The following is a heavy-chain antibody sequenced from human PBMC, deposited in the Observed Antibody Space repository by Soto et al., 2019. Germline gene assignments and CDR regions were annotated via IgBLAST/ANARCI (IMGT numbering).Heavy chain of an antibody. V-gene: IGHV1-69*06. J-gene: IGHJ4*02. CDR1: GSTFNNFA. CDR2: IVVDSNTA. D-gene: IGHD1-26*01. Sequence: QVVLLQSGAEVKEPGSSVRVSCQVSGSTFNNFAFSWVRQAPGHGPEWMGGIVVDSNTAEYSQRFQDRVTITADTSTHTLCMGFGSLTFEDTAGFYCARAIKRWEVNYYFDFWGQGTLVTVSS. CDR3: ARAIKRWEVNYYFDF.